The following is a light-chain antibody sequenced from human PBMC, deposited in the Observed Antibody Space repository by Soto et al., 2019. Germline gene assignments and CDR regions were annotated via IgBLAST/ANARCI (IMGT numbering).Light chain of an antibody. CDR2: EVN. CDR3: SSFTDSTTLYV. Sequence: QSALTQPASVSGSPGRSITISCTGTSSDVGGYNYVSWYQQHPGKAPKLIIYEVNNRPSEISDRFSASKSGSTASLTISGLQAADEATYFCSSFTDSTTLYVFGAGTKLTVL. J-gene: IGLJ1*01. V-gene: IGLV2-14*01. CDR1: SSDVGGYNY.